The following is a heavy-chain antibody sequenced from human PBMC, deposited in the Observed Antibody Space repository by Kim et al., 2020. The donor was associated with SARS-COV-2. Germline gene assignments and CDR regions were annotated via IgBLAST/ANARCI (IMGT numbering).Heavy chain of an antibody. Sequence: YALSVKSRITINPDTSKNQFSLQLNSVTPEDTAVYYCARDRQSAGTGFDYWGQGTLVTVSS. CDR3: ARDRQSAGTGFDY. J-gene: IGHJ4*02. V-gene: IGHV6-1*01. D-gene: IGHD1-1*01.